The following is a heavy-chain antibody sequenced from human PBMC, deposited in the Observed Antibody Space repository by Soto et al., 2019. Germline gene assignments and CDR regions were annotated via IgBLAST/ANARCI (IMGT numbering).Heavy chain of an antibody. V-gene: IGHV6-1*01. Sequence: SQTLSLTCAISGDSVSSNSAAWNWIRQSPSRGLEWLGRTYYRSKWYNDYAVSVKSRITINPDTSKNQFSLQLNSVTPEDTAEYYCASRIAAAGDDAFDIWGQGTMVTVSS. CDR1: GDSVSSNSAA. CDR2: TYYRSKWYN. D-gene: IGHD6-13*01. J-gene: IGHJ3*02. CDR3: ASRIAAAGDDAFDI.